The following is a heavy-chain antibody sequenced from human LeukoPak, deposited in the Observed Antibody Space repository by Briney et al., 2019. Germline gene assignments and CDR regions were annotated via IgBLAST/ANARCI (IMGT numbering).Heavy chain of an antibody. Sequence: SETLSLTCTVSGGSISSYCWSWIRQPPGKGLEWIGYIYYSGSTNYNPSLKSRVTISVDTSKNQFSLKLSSVTAADTAVYYCASTYGDYGLYAYYYYMDVWGKGTTVTVSS. CDR1: GGSISSYC. CDR2: IYYSGST. CDR3: ASTYGDYGLYAYYYYMDV. J-gene: IGHJ6*03. V-gene: IGHV4-59*01. D-gene: IGHD4-17*01.